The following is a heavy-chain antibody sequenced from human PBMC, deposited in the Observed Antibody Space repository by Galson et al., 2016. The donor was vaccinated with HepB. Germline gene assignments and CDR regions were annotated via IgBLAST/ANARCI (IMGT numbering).Heavy chain of an antibody. CDR1: GFSLSTSGMC. CDR2: IDWDDDK. CDR3: ARIVVTATKTFDY. Sequence: PALVKPTQTLTLTCTFSGFSLSTSGMCVNWIRQPPGKALEWLARIDWDDDKYYSASLKTRLTISKDTPKNQVVLTMTNMDPVDTATYDCARIVVTATKTFDYWGQGTLVTVSS. D-gene: IGHD2-21*02. J-gene: IGHJ4*02. V-gene: IGHV2-70*11.